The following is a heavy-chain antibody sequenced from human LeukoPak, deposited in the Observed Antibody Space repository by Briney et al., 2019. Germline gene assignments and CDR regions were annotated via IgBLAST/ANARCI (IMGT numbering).Heavy chain of an antibody. D-gene: IGHD3-10*01. Sequence: ASVKVSCKASGYTITGYYMHWVRQAPGQGLEWMGWINANNDGSVYAQKFQGRVTMTRDTSINTAYMELSRLRSDDTAVYYCARATTMVRGVIIDDAFDIWGQGTMVTVSS. CDR3: ARATTMVRGVIIDDAFDI. J-gene: IGHJ3*02. V-gene: IGHV1-2*02. CDR2: INANNDGS. CDR1: GYTITGYY.